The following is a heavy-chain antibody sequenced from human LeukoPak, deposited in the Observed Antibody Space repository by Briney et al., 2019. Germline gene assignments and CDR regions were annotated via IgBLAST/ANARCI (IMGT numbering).Heavy chain of an antibody. Sequence: GGSLRLSCAASGFTVSSNYMSWVRQAPGRGLEWVSVIYSGGSTYYADSVKGRFTISRDNSKNTLYLQMNSLRAEDTAVYYCTREEITGSFDYWGQGTLVTVSS. D-gene: IGHD1-14*01. CDR2: IYSGGST. V-gene: IGHV3-53*01. J-gene: IGHJ4*02. CDR1: GFTVSSNY. CDR3: TREEITGSFDY.